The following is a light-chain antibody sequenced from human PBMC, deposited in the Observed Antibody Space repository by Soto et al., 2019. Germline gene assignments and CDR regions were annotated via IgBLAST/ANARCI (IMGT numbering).Light chain of an antibody. V-gene: IGKV3D-15*01. CDR1: QSVSSF. J-gene: IGKJ2*01. Sequence: EIVLTQSPVTLSLSPGDRATLSCRPSQSVSSFLAWYQQKPGQPPRLLIYDVSNRAAGIPARFSGSGSATEFTLTISSLQSEDFAVYYCQQYNNWPPYTFGQGTKLEIK. CDR2: DVS. CDR3: QQYNNWPPYT.